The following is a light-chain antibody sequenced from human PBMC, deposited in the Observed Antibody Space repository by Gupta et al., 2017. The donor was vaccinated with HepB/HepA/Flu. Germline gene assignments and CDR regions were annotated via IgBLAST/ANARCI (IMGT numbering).Light chain of an antibody. CDR3: QQYGSSLRT. CDR2: GAS. Sequence: EIVLTQSPGTLSLSPGERATLSCRASQSVSSSYLAWYQQKPGQAPRLLIYGASSRATGIPDRISGSGSGTDFTLTISRLDPEDFAVYYCQQYGSSLRTFGQGTRVEIK. V-gene: IGKV3-20*01. J-gene: IGKJ1*01. CDR1: QSVSSSY.